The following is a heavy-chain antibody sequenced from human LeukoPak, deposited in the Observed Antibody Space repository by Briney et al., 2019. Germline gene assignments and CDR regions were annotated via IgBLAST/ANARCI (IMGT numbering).Heavy chain of an antibody. J-gene: IGHJ3*02. CDR2: INPNSGGT. Sequence: ASVKVSCKASGYTFTGYYMHWVRQAPGQGLEWMGWINPNSGGTNYAQKFQGWVTMTRDTSISTAYMELSRLRSDDTAVYYCARVLHCSGGSCYSTYKDAFDIWGQGTMVTVFS. D-gene: IGHD2-15*01. CDR1: GYTFTGYY. CDR3: ARVLHCSGGSCYSTYKDAFDI. V-gene: IGHV1-2*04.